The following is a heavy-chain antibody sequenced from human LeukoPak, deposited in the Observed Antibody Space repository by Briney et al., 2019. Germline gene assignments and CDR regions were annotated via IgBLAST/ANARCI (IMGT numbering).Heavy chain of an antibody. CDR1: GFTFSDYY. V-gene: IGHV4-38-2*01. CDR2: IYHSGST. J-gene: IGHJ4*02. CDR3: AKADYDYVWGSYRPVTPFDY. D-gene: IGHD3-16*02. Sequence: GSLRLSCAASGFTFSDYYMSWIRQAPGKGLEWIGSIYHSGSTYYNPSLKSRVTISVDTSKNQFSLKLSSVTAADTAVYYCAKADYDYVWGSYRPVTPFDYWGQGALVTVSS.